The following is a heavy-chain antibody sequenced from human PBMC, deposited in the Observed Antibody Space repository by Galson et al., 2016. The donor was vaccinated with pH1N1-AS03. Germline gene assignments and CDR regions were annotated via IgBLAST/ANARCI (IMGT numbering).Heavy chain of an antibody. CDR3: ATGHYYSGLYRDAFDT. V-gene: IGHV5-10-1*01. CDR2: IDPSDSYT. Sequence: QSGAEVKKPGESLRISCQGSGYSFTNFYINWVRQMPGKGLEWMGRIDPSDSYTNYSPSFEGRVTISSDKSTTTAYLQWNDLKSADTAVYFCATGHYYSGLYRDAFDTWGQGTRVTVSS. J-gene: IGHJ3*02. D-gene: IGHD1-26*01. CDR1: GYSFTNFY.